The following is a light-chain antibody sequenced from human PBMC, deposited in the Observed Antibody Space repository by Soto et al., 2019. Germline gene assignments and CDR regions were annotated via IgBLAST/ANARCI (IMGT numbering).Light chain of an antibody. Sequence: EVVLTQSPDTLSLSPGGRATLSCRASQSISSTSLAWYQQKPGQAPRLLIYGASTRATGIPDRFSGSGFGTDFTLTISRLEPEDFAVYYCQQYGSSPLRTFGGGTKVDIK. CDR1: QSISSTS. CDR2: GAS. V-gene: IGKV3-20*01. CDR3: QQYGSSPLRT. J-gene: IGKJ4*01.